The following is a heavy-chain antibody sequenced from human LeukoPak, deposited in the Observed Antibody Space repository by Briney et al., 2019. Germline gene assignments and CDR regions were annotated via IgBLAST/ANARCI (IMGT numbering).Heavy chain of an antibody. Sequence: PGGSLRLSCAASGFTFSSYAMSWVRQAPGKGLEWVSGISGSGGSTYYADSVKGRFTISRDNSKNTLYLQMNSLRAEDTAVYYCAKHSSGYYRPHDYWGQGTLVTVSS. CDR3: AKHSSGYYRPHDY. D-gene: IGHD3-22*01. J-gene: IGHJ4*02. CDR2: ISGSGGST. V-gene: IGHV3-23*01. CDR1: GFTFSSYA.